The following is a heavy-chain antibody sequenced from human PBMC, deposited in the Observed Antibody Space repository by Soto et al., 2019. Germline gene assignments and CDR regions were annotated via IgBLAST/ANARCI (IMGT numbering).Heavy chain of an antibody. CDR1: GGSISSYY. D-gene: IGHD2-21*01. CDR3: GGDLWGYCVFASYPLDV. CDR2: MYNTGST. Sequence: QVRLQESGPGLVKPSETLSLTCTVSGGSISSYYWSWIRQPPGKGLEWIGYMYNTGSTIYNPSLKSRATIAVDTSKNQFSLKLTSRPAADSAVYYGGGDLWGYCVFASYPLDVWSQGTTVTVSS. J-gene: IGHJ6*02. V-gene: IGHV4-59*01.